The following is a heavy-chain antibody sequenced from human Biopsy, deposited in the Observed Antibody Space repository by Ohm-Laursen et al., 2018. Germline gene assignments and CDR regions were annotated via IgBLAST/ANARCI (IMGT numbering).Heavy chain of an antibody. CDR2: ISPKSGDT. J-gene: IGHJ4*02. V-gene: IGHV1-2*02. CDR3: ALQSVAQMKNFDY. CDR1: GYTLTDLS. D-gene: IGHD6-19*01. Sequence: ASVKVSCKVSGYTLTDLSMHWVRQAPGQGLEWMGWISPKSGDTNYAHKFQGNITMTRDTSMSTAYMEMSRLRCDDTAVYYCALQSVAQMKNFDYWGQGTLVTVSS.